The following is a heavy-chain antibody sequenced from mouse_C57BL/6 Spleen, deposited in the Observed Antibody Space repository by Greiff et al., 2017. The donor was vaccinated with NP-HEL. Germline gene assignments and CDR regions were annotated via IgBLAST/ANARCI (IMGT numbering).Heavy chain of an antibody. J-gene: IGHJ2*01. CDR2: IDPSDSET. CDR3: AGDSSGYFDY. CDR1: GYTFTSYW. V-gene: IGHV1-52*01. D-gene: IGHD3-2*02. Sequence: QVQLQQPGAELVRPGSSVKLSCKASGYTFTSYWMHWVKQRPIQGLEWIGNIDPSDSETHYNQKFKDKATLTVDKSSSTAYMQLSNLTSEDSAVYYCAGDSSGYFDYWGQGTTLTVSS.